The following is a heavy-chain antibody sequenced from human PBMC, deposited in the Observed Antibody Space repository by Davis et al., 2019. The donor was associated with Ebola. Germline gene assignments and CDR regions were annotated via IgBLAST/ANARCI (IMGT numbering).Heavy chain of an antibody. CDR3: ARELSGYDSPYYHMDV. V-gene: IGHV3-23*01. Sequence: GGSLRLSCAASGFTFSSYWMSWVRQAPGKGLEWVSGISGSGNGDGPYYADSVKGRFTISRDGARNSLYLQMNSLRAGDTAVYYCARELSGYDSPYYHMDVWGQGTAVTVSS. CDR1: GFTFSSYW. J-gene: IGHJ6*03. CDR2: ISGSGNGDGP. D-gene: IGHD5-12*01.